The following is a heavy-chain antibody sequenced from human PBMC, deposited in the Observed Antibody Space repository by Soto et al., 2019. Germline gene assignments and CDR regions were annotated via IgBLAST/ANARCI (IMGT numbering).Heavy chain of an antibody. CDR1: GGSISSSIYY. CDR2: IYYSGKT. CDR3: ASGGWTYDILTGYYL. D-gene: IGHD3-9*01. Sequence: PSETLSLTCTVSGGSISSSIYYWGWIRQPPGKGLQWIGYIYYSGKTYYNPSLKSRLTISVDTSKKQISLKLSSVTAADSAVYYCASGGWTYDILTGYYLWGQGTMVTVSS. J-gene: IGHJ3*01. V-gene: IGHV4-39*07.